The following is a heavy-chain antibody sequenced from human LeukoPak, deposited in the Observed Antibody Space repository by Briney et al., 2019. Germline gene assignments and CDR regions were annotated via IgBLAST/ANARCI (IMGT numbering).Heavy chain of an antibody. V-gene: IGHV3-33*01. CDR2: IWYDGSNK. D-gene: IGHD5-18*01. CDR3: ARGLGYSYGYGIDY. Sequence: GGSLRLSCAASGFIFSSYAMHWVRQAPGKGPEWVAIIWYDGSNKYYAEFMEGRFTISRDNSKNTLYLQMNSLRAEDTAVYSCARGLGYSYGYGIDYWGQGTLVIASS. J-gene: IGHJ4*02. CDR1: GFIFSSYA.